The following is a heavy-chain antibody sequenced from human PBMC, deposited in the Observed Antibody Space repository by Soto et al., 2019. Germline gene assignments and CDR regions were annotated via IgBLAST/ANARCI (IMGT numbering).Heavy chain of an antibody. J-gene: IGHJ6*02. CDR3: ARDQGGYSLKGYYYYGMDV. Sequence: PGGSLRLPCAASGFTFSSYSMNWVRQAPGKGLEWVSYISSSSSTIYYADSVKGRFTISRDNAKNSLYLQMNSLRDEDTAVYYCARDQGGYSLKGYYYYGMDVWGQGTTVTVS. CDR2: ISSSSSTI. D-gene: IGHD5-18*01. CDR1: GFTFSSYS. V-gene: IGHV3-48*02.